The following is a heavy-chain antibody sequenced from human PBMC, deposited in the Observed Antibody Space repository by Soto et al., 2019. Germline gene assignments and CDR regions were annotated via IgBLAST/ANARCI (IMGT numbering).Heavy chain of an antibody. CDR2: IFPSDSDT. J-gene: IGHJ5*02. V-gene: IGHV5-51*01. D-gene: IGHD2-21*01. Sequence: GESLKISCKVSGYNFDTSWIGWVRQMPGKGLEWMWIIFPSDSDTRYSPSFQGQVTLSVDKSISTAFLQWSSLRASDTAIYYCARYPVVIEEINWFDPWGQGTQVTLSS. CDR3: ARYPVVIEEINWFDP. CDR1: GYNFDTSW.